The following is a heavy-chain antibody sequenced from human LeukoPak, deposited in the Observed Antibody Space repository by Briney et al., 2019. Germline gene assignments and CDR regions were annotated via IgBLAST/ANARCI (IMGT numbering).Heavy chain of an antibody. J-gene: IGHJ6*02. D-gene: IGHD3-9*01. Sequence: GGSLRLSCAASGFTFSSYDMHWVRQAPGKGLEWVAVISYDGSNKYYADSVKGRFTISRDNSKNTLYLQMNSLRAEDTAVYYCANTGYSYYYYGMDVWGQGTTVTVSS. CDR2: ISYDGSNK. CDR1: GFTFSSYD. V-gene: IGHV3-30*18. CDR3: ANTGYSYYYYGMDV.